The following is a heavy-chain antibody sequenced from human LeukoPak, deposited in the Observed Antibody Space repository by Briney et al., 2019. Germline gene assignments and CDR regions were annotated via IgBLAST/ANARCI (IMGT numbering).Heavy chain of an antibody. D-gene: IGHD3-22*01. J-gene: IGHJ4*02. V-gene: IGHV3-30*02. Sequence: GGSLRLSCAASGFTFSTYGLHWVRQGPGKGLEWVAFIGHDGSNKYYTDSVKGRFTISRDNSKNTLYLQMNSLKADDTAVYYSAKPLRTRYYYDSSGYFGGTLEYYFDYWGQGTLVTVSS. CDR3: AKPLRTRYYYDSSGYFGGTLEYYFDY. CDR2: IGHDGSNK. CDR1: GFTFSTYG.